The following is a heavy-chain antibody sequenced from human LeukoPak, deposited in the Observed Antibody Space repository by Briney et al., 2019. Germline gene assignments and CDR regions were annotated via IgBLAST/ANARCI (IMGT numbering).Heavy chain of an antibody. CDR1: GFTFSSYW. CDR3: AREEHSYGYIRIGYYYSYMDV. CDR2: IKQDGSEK. J-gene: IGHJ6*03. V-gene: IGHV3-7*01. Sequence: PGGSLRLSCAASGFTFSSYWMSWVRQAPGKGLECVANIKQDGSEKYYVDSVKGRFTISRDNAKNSLYLQMNSMRAEDTAVYYCAREEHSYGYIRIGYYYSYMDVWGKGTTVTVSS. D-gene: IGHD5-18*01.